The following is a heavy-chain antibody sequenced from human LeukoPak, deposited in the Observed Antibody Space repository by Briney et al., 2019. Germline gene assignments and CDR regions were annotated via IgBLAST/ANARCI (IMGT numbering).Heavy chain of an antibody. V-gene: IGHV4-59*01. CDR3: ARLSGNWNYGYYFDY. Sequence: SETLSLTCTVSGGSISSYYWSWIRQPPGKGLEWIGYIYYSGSTNYNPSPKSRVTISVDTSKNQFSLKLSSVTAADTAVYYCARLSGNWNYGYYFDYWGQGPLVTVSS. CDR2: IYYSGST. D-gene: IGHD1-7*01. CDR1: GGSISSYY. J-gene: IGHJ4*02.